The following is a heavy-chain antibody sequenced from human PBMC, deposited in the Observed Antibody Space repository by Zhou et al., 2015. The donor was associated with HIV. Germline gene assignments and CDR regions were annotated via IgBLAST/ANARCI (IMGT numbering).Heavy chain of an antibody. J-gene: IGHJ4*02. CDR1: GGTFSSYA. D-gene: IGHD2-8*02. CDR2: IIPIFGTA. Sequence: QVQLVQSGAEVKKPGSSVKVSCKASGGTFSSYAISWVRQAPGQGLEWMGGIIPIFGTANYAQKFQGRVTITADESTSTAYMELSSLRSEDTAVYYCARDLVLGIKGPILYWWCMHHKWGYWGQGTLVTVSS. V-gene: IGHV1-69*01. CDR3: ARDLVLGIKGPILYWWCMHHKWGY.